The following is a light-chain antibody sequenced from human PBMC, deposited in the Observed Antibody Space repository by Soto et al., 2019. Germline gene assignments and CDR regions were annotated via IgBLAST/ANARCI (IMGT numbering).Light chain of an antibody. Sequence: QTVVTQSPSASASLGASVKLTCTLSSGHSNYAIAWHQQQPEKGPRYLMKLNSDGSHNKGDGIPDRFSGSSSGTERYLTISSLKSEDEADYYCQTWGTGIVVFGGGTKLTVL. CDR3: QTWGTGIVV. CDR2: LNSDGSH. CDR1: SGHSNYA. J-gene: IGLJ2*01. V-gene: IGLV4-69*01.